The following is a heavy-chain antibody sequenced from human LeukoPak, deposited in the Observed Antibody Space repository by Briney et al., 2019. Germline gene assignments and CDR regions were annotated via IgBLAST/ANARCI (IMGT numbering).Heavy chain of an antibody. V-gene: IGHV1-18*01. J-gene: IGHJ4*02. Sequence: VASVTVSCTASGYTFTSYGISWVRQAPGQGLEWMGWMSAYNGKTNYAQKLQGRVTMTTDTSTSTAYMELRSLRSDDTAVYYCARDPLTIFGVVIMDLDYWGQGTLVTVSS. CDR2: MSAYNGKT. CDR3: ARDPLTIFGVVIMDLDY. D-gene: IGHD3-3*01. CDR1: GYTFTSYG.